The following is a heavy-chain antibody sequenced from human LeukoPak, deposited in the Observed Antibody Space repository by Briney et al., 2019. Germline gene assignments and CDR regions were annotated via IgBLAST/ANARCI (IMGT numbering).Heavy chain of an antibody. Sequence: PSETLSLTCTVSGGSISSYYWSWIRQPPGKGLEWIGYIYYSGSTNYNPSLKSRVTISVDTSKNQFSLKLSSVTAADTALYYCAKAKTNSGSYRSDFDYWGQGTLVTVSS. D-gene: IGHD1-26*01. J-gene: IGHJ4*02. CDR2: IYYSGST. CDR1: GGSISSYY. CDR3: AKAKTNSGSYRSDFDY. V-gene: IGHV4-59*01.